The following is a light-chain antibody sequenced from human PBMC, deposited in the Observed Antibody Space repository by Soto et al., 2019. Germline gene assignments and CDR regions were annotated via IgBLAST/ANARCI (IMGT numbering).Light chain of an antibody. Sequence: QSALTQPASVSGSPGQSSTLSCTGTSSDVGSYKLVSWYQQHPGKAPKRMIYEVSKRPSGVSNRFSGSKSGNTASLTISGLQAEDEADDYCCSYAGSSTGVFGGGTKLTVL. V-gene: IGLV2-23*02. CDR3: CSYAGSSTGV. J-gene: IGLJ3*02. CDR1: SSDVGSYKL. CDR2: EVS.